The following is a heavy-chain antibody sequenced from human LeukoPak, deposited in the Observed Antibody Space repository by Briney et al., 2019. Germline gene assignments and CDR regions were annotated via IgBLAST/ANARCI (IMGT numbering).Heavy chain of an antibody. D-gene: IGHD2-8*02. CDR1: GFTFSSYA. CDR2: IWYDGSNK. CDR3: ARATGPLYGMDV. J-gene: IGHJ6*02. Sequence: GGSLRLSCAASGFTFSSYAMHWVRQAPGKGLEWVAVIWYDGSNKYYADSVKGRFTISRDNSKNTLYLQMNSLRAEDTAVYYCARATGPLYGMDVWGQGTTVTVSS. V-gene: IGHV3-33*08.